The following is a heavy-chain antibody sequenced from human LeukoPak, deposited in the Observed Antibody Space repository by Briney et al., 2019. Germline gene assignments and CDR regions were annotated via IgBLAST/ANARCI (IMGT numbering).Heavy chain of an antibody. D-gene: IGHD2-15*01. V-gene: IGHV3-7*01. J-gene: IGHJ6*02. Sequence: PGGSLRLSCAASGFTFSTYAMSWVRQAPGKGREWVANIKQDGSEKCYVDSVKGRFTISRDNAKNSLYLQMNSLRAEDTAVYYCARDRWELLSNSYHYCGLDVWGQGTTVTVSS. CDR1: GFTFSTYA. CDR2: IKQDGSEK. CDR3: ARDRWELLSNSYHYCGLDV.